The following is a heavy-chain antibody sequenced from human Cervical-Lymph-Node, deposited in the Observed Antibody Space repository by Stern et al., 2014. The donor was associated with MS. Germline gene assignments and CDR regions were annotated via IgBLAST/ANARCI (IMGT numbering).Heavy chain of an antibody. J-gene: IGHJ4*02. CDR1: GFTFRDYG. CDR2: ISYDGGNK. D-gene: IGHD3-3*01. V-gene: IGHV3-30*18. CDR3: VKDRRFSEWLFHY. Sequence: QVQLVESGGGVVQPGRSLRLSCAASGFTFRDYGMHWVRQAPGKGLEWVALISYDGGNKYYSDSVKGRFTISRDNSKNTLHLQMNSLRAEDTAVYYCVKDRRFSEWLFHYWGQGTLVTVSS.